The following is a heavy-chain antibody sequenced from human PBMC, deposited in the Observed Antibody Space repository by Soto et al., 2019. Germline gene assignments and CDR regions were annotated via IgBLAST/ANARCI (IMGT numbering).Heavy chain of an antibody. D-gene: IGHD6-19*01. J-gene: IGHJ4*02. CDR2: ISYDGSNK. CDR1: GFTFSSYA. Sequence: ESGGGVVQPGRSLRLSCAASGFTFSSYAMHWVRQAPGKGLEWVAVISYDGSNKYYADSVKGRFTISRDNSKNTLYLQMNSLRAEDTAVYYCARDSSSGWHDYWGQGTLVTVSS. V-gene: IGHV3-30-3*01. CDR3: ARDSSSGWHDY.